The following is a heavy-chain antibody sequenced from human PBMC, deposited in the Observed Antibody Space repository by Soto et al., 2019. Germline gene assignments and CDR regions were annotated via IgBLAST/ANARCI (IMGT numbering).Heavy chain of an antibody. CDR2: ISSNGVST. CDR3: AKDLPIVVVTAIADY. J-gene: IGHJ4*02. V-gene: IGHV3-64*04. CDR1: GFTFSTYA. Sequence: GGSLRLSCSASGFTFSTYAMHWVRQAPGKGLECVSTISSNGVSTYYADSVKGRFTISRDNSKNTLYLQMNSLRAEDTAVYYCAKDLPIVVVTAIADYWGQGTLVTVSS. D-gene: IGHD2-21*02.